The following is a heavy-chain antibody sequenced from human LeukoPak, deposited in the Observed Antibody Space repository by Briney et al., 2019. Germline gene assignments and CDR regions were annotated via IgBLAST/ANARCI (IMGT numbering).Heavy chain of an antibody. V-gene: IGHV3-74*01. Sequence: GGSLRLSCAASGFIFNSYAMNWVRQAPGKGLVWVSRIKSDGSSTTYADSVKGRFTISRDNAKNTLYLQMNSLRAEDTAVYYCARGGAAAGIHNCFDPWGQGTLVTVSS. D-gene: IGHD6-13*01. CDR2: IKSDGSST. CDR1: GFIFNSYA. J-gene: IGHJ5*02. CDR3: ARGGAAAGIHNCFDP.